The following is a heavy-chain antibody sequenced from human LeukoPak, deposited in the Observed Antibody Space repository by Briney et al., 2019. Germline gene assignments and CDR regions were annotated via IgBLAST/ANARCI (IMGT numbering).Heavy chain of an antibody. D-gene: IGHD3-10*01. V-gene: IGHV3-53*01. J-gene: IGHJ4*02. CDR1: GFTVSSNY. Sequence: GGSLRLSCAASGFTVSSNYMSWVRQAPGKGLEWVSVIYSGGSTYYADSVKGRFTISRDNSKNTLYLQMNSLRAEDTAVYYCAKAGLLWFGELSRGQGTLVTVSS. CDR3: AKAGLLWFGELS. CDR2: IYSGGST.